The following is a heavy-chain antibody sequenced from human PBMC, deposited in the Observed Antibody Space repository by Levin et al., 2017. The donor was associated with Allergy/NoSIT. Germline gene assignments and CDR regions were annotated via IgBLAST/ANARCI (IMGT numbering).Heavy chain of an antibody. V-gene: IGHV4-34*01. CDR3: ARGNSRIVATISYYYGMDV. CDR1: GGSFRGYY. Sequence: SQTLSLPCAVYGGSFRGYYWSWIRQPPGKGLEWIGEINHSGSTNYNPSLKSRVTLSVDTSKNQFSLKLSSVTAADTAVYYCARGNSRIVATISYYYGMDVWGQGTTVTVSS. CDR2: INHSGST. D-gene: IGHD5-12*01. J-gene: IGHJ6*02.